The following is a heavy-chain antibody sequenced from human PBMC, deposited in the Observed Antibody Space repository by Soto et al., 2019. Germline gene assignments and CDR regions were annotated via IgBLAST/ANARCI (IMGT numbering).Heavy chain of an antibody. D-gene: IGHD2-2*01. V-gene: IGHV3-21*01. CDR1: GFTFTRYS. CDR2: ISSTTNYI. Sequence: PGGSLRLSCAASGFTFTRYSMNWVRQAPGKGLEWVSSISSTTNYIYYADSMKGRFTVSRDNAKNSVYLDMNSLSAEDTAVYYCASLVEDYYYGMDVWGQGTTVTVSS. J-gene: IGHJ6*02. CDR3: ASLVEDYYYGMDV.